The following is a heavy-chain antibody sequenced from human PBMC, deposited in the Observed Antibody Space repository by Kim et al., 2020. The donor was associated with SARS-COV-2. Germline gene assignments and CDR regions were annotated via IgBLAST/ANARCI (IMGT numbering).Heavy chain of an antibody. CDR3: ARDGVVVPAAIHGMDV. J-gene: IGHJ6*02. D-gene: IGHD2-2*01. V-gene: IGHV1-69*13. CDR1: GCTFSSYA. Sequence: SVKVSCKASGCTFSSYAISWVRQAPGQGLEWMGGIIPIFGTANYAQKFQGRVTITADESTSTAYMELSSLRSEDTAVYYCARDGVVVPAAIHGMDVWGQGTTVTVSS. CDR2: IIPIFGTA.